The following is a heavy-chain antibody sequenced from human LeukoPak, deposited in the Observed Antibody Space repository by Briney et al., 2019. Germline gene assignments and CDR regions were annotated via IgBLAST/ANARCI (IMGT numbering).Heavy chain of an antibody. CDR1: GGSFSGYY. D-gene: IGHD6-6*01. V-gene: IGHV4-34*01. CDR3: ARGPRPRRYSGSSSIDY. Sequence: SETLSLTCAVYGGSFSGYYWSWIRQPPGKGLEWIGEINHSGSTNYNPSLKSRVAISVDTSKNQFSLKLSSVTAADTAVYYCARGPRPRRYSGSSSIDYWGQGTLVTVSS. J-gene: IGHJ4*02. CDR2: INHSGST.